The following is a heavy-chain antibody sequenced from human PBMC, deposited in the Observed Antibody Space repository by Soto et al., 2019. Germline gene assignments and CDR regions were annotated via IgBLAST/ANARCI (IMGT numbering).Heavy chain of an antibody. V-gene: IGHV3-11*06. Sequence: GGSLRLSCAASGFTFSDYYMSWIRQAPGKGLEWVSYISSSSSYTNYADSVKGRFTISRDNAKNSLYLQMNSLRAEDTAVYYCARDKDSSGWFNYFDYWGQGTPVTVSS. CDR3: ARDKDSSGWFNYFDY. CDR2: ISSSSSYT. J-gene: IGHJ4*02. CDR1: GFTFSDYY. D-gene: IGHD6-19*01.